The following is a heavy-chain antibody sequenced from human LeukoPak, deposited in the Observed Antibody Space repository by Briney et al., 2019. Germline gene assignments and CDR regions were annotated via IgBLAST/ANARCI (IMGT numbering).Heavy chain of an antibody. CDR3: ARDRGDDFWSGYSPWFDP. Sequence: VASVRVSCKASGYTFTIYGISWVRQAPGQGLGWVGWISAYNGNTNYAQKLQGRVTMTTDTSTSTAYMELRSLRSDDTAVYYCARDRGDDFWSGYSPWFDPWGQGTLVTVSS. CDR2: ISAYNGNT. V-gene: IGHV1-18*01. CDR1: GYTFTIYG. D-gene: IGHD3-3*01. J-gene: IGHJ5*02.